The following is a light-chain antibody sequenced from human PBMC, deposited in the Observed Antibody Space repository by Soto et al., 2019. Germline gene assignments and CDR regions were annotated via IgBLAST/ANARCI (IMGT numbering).Light chain of an antibody. Sequence: DIQMTQSPSSLSASVGDRVTITCRASQSISSYLTWYQQKPGKAPKLLIYAASSLQSGVPSRFSGSGSGTDFTLTISSLQPADFATYYCQQSYSTSWTFGQGTKVEIK. CDR3: QQSYSTSWT. CDR2: AAS. CDR1: QSISSY. V-gene: IGKV1-39*01. J-gene: IGKJ1*01.